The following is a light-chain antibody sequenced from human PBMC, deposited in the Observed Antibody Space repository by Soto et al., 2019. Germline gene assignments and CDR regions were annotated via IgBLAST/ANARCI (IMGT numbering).Light chain of an antibody. Sequence: QAVVTQPPSVSGAPGQRVTISCTGSSSNIGAGYDVHWYQQLPGTAPKLLIYGNNNRPSGVPDRFSGSKSGTSASLAITGLQAEDEADYYCQSYDSSLSVYYVFGTGTKLTVL. V-gene: IGLV1-40*01. J-gene: IGLJ1*01. CDR2: GNN. CDR3: QSYDSSLSVYYV. CDR1: SSNIGAGYD.